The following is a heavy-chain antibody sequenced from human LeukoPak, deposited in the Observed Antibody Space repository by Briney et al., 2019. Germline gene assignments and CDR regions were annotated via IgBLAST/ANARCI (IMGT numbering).Heavy chain of an antibody. CDR2: INPNSGGT. CDR3: ARDAALTYYYGSGSYPHY. CDR1: GYTFTGYY. V-gene: IGHV1-2*04. Sequence: ASVKVSRKASGYTFTGYYMHWVRQAPGQGLEWMGWINPNSGGTNYAQKFQGWVTMTRDTSISTAYMELSRLRSDDTAVYYCARDAALTYYYGSGSYPHYWGQGTLVTVSS. D-gene: IGHD3-10*01. J-gene: IGHJ4*02.